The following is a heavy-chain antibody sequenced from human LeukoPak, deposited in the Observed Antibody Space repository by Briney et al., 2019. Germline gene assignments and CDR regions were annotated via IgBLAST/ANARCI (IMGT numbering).Heavy chain of an antibody. CDR1: GFTFGKYW. J-gene: IGHJ4*02. V-gene: IGHV3-7*03. D-gene: IGHD5-12*01. CDR2: IKQDGSGK. CDR3: ARDLRWLRNFDY. Sequence: PGGSLRLSCVASGFTFGKYWMSWVRQAPGKGLEWVANIKQDGSGKYYVDSVKGRFTISRDNAKNSLYLQMNSLRAEDTAVYYCARDLRWLRNFDYWGQGTLVTVSS.